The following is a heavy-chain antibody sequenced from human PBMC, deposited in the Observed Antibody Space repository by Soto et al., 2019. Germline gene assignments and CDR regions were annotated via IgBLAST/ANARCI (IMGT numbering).Heavy chain of an antibody. Sequence: QVQLVESGGGVVQPGRSLRLSCVASGFTFSSYGMHWVRQAPGKGLEWVAIISYDGSNTYYADSVKGRFTISRDNSKHPLYLQMNSLRAEDTSVYYCAKEGGLSGSYYISSSYYFDYWGQGTLVTVSS. J-gene: IGHJ4*02. CDR1: GFTFSSYG. CDR2: ISYDGSNT. V-gene: IGHV3-30*18. D-gene: IGHD1-26*01. CDR3: AKEGGLSGSYYISSSYYFDY.